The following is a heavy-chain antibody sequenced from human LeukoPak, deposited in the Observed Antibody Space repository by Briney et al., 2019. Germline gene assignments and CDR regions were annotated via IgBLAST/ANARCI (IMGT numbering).Heavy chain of an antibody. D-gene: IGHD6-13*01. V-gene: IGHV1-8*01. Sequence: ASVKLSCKASGYTFTSYDINWVRQATGQGLEWMGWMNPNSSNTGYAQKFQGRVTMTRNTSISTAYMELSSLRSEDTAVYYCARGGRSSWFRPALYYYYYMDVWGKGTTVTVSS. J-gene: IGHJ6*03. CDR2: MNPNSSNT. CDR1: GYTFTSYD. CDR3: ARGGRSSWFRPALYYYYYMDV.